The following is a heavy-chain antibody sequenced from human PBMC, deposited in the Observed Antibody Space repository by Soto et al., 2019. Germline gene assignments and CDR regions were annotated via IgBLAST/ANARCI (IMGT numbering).Heavy chain of an antibody. CDR2: INPNSGGT. CDR1: GYTFTGYD. D-gene: IGHD3-10*01. J-gene: IGHJ4*02. Sequence: ASVKVSCKASGYTFTGYDMHWVRQAPGRGLEWMGWINPNSGGTNYAQKFQGWVTMTRDTSISTAYMELSRLRSDDTAVYYCARESFVYYGSGSYYNPRYFDYWGQGTLVTVSS. V-gene: IGHV1-2*04. CDR3: ARESFVYYGSGSYYNPRYFDY.